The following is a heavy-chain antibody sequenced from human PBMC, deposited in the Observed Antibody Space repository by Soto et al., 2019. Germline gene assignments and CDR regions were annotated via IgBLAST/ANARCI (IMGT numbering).Heavy chain of an antibody. J-gene: IGHJ4*02. CDR2: IYYSGSA. V-gene: IGHV4-31*03. CDR3: TREPLT. Sequence: QVQLQESGPGLVKPSQTLSLTCTVSGGSIRSGGYYWSWIRLHPGKGLEWIGCIYYSGSAYYHPSLKSRVTVSVDTSKNQFSLKLSSVTVPDTAVYYCTREPLTWGQETLVTVSS. CDR1: GGSIRSGGYY.